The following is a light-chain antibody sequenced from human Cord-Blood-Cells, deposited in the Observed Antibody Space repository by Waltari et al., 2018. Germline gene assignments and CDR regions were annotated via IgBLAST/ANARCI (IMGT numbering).Light chain of an antibody. V-gene: IGLV2-23*02. CDR1: SSDVGSYKL. J-gene: IGLJ2*01. CDR3: CSYAGSSTFVV. Sequence: QSALTQPASVSGSPGQSITISCTGTSSDVGSYKLVSWYQQQPGKAPKLMIYEVSKRPSGVSNRFSGSKSGNTASLTISGLQAEDEADYYCCSYAGSSTFVVFGGGTKLTVL. CDR2: EVS.